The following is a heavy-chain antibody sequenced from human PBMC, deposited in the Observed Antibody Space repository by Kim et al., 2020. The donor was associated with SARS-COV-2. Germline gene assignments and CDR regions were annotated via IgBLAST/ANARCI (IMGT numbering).Heavy chain of an antibody. CDR3: GGQTGVSGSDYKEYYYG. CDR1: GGSISSGGYS. CDR2: ISYSGST. Sequence: SETLSLTCAVSGGSISSGGYSWSWIRQPPGKGLEWIGYISYSGSTYSTPSLRSPVTISVDRSKNQFSLKPSSVTAADTAVYYCGGQTGVSGSDYKEYYYG. D-gene: IGHD3-10*01. V-gene: IGHV4-30-2*01. J-gene: IGHJ6*01.